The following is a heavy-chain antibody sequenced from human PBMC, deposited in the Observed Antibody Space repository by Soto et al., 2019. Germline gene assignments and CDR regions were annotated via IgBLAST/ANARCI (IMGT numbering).Heavy chain of an antibody. CDR3: ARAGAALVRGSIGGFDY. CDR1: GGAFNGYY. J-gene: IGHJ4*02. D-gene: IGHD3-10*01. V-gene: IGHV4-34*02. Sequence: QVHLQQWGAGLLKPSQTLSLSCVVDGGAFNGYYWTWIRQPPGKGLEWIGEINHSGSVDYNPSLRRRVALSVATSKKQFSLTLTSVTAADTAVYYCARAGAALVRGSIGGFDYWGQGSLVTVSS. CDR2: INHSGSV.